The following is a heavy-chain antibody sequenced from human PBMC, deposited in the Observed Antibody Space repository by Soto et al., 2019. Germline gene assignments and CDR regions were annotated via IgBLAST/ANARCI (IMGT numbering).Heavy chain of an antibody. Sequence: SLKISCAASGFTFDDYAMHWVRQAPGKGLEWVSGISWNSGSIGYADSVKGRFTISRDNAKNSLYLQMNSLRAEDTALYYCAKDLGPYSYGPVDYWGQGTLVTVSS. J-gene: IGHJ4*02. V-gene: IGHV3-9*01. D-gene: IGHD5-18*01. CDR3: AKDLGPYSYGPVDY. CDR1: GFTFDDYA. CDR2: ISWNSGSI.